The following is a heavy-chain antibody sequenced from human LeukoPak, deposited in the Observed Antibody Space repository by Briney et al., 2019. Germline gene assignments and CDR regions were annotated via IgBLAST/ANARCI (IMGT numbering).Heavy chain of an antibody. V-gene: IGHV3-73*01. D-gene: IGHD3-9*01. Sequence: GGSLRLSCAASGFTFSGSAMHWVRQASGKGLEWVGRIRSKTNSYATSYAASVKGRFALSRDDSKNTAYLQMNSLKTEDTAVYYCARNDILTGIRGFYYYYYYMDVWGKGTTVTISS. CDR2: IRSKTNSYAT. J-gene: IGHJ6*03. CDR1: GFTFSGSA. CDR3: ARNDILTGIRGFYYYYYYMDV.